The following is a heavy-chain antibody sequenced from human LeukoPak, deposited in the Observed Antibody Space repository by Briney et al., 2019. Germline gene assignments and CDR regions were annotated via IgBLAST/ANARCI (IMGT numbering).Heavy chain of an antibody. J-gene: IGHJ4*02. CDR2: ISSTSNTI. D-gene: IGHD2-2*01. CDR3: ARPSRSTGPAY. V-gene: IGHV3-48*02. CDR1: GFTFSNYS. Sequence: GGSLRLSCAASGFTFSNYSMKWVRQAPGKGLEWVSWISSTSNTIYYADSVKGRFTISRDNAKNSLDLQMNSLRDEDTAVYYCARPSRSTGPAYWGQGTLVTVSS.